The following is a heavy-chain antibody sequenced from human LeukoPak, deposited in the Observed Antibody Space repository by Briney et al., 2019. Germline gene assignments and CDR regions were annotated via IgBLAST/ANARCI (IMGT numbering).Heavy chain of an antibody. CDR2: IYYSGST. D-gene: IGHD5-12*01. V-gene: IGHV4-39*01. CDR3: ARLGEDIVATTIDY. J-gene: IGHJ4*02. CDR1: GGSISSSSYY. Sequence: PSETLSLTCTVSGGSISSSSYYWGWIRHPPGKGLEWIGSIYYSGSTSYNPSLKSRVTISVDTSKNQFSLKLSSVTAADTAVYYCARLGEDIVATTIDYWGQGTLVTVSS.